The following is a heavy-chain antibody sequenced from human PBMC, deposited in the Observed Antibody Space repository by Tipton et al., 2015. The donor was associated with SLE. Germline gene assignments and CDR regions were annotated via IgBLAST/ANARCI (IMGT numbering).Heavy chain of an antibody. D-gene: IGHD2-15*01. V-gene: IGHV4-34*01. Sequence: TLSLSCAVYGGSFSGYYWSWIRQPPGKGLEWIGEINHSGSTNYNPSLKSRVTISVDTSKNQFSLKLSSVTAADTAVYYCARVYSYYYYYMDVWGKGTTVTVSS. CDR3: ARVYSYYYYYMDV. CDR1: GGSFSGYY. J-gene: IGHJ6*03. CDR2: INHSGST.